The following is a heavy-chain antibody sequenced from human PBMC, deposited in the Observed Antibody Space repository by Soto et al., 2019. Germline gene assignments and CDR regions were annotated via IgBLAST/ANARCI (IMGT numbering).Heavy chain of an antibody. Sequence: RASAKVSCKASGYTFTSYDINWVRQATGQGLEWMGWMNPNSGNTGYAQKFQGRVTMTRNTSISTAYMELSSLRSEDTAVYYCARGSPHDYGGNSGLDYWGQGTLVTVSS. V-gene: IGHV1-8*01. CDR3: ARGSPHDYGGNSGLDY. CDR2: MNPNSGNT. J-gene: IGHJ4*02. CDR1: GYTFTSYD. D-gene: IGHD4-17*01.